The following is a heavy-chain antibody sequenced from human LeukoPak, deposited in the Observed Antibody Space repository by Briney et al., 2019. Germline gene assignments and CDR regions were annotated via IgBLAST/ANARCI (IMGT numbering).Heavy chain of an antibody. CDR3: ARDLWFGEPLGMDV. CDR1: GFTFSSYG. J-gene: IGHJ6*02. Sequence: GRSLKLSCAASGFTFSSYGMHWVRQAPGKGLEWVAVISHDGGNKYYADSVKGRFTISRDNSKNTLYLQMNSLRGEDTAVYYCARDLWFGEPLGMDVWGQGTTVTVSS. D-gene: IGHD3-10*01. V-gene: IGHV3-30*03. CDR2: ISHDGGNK.